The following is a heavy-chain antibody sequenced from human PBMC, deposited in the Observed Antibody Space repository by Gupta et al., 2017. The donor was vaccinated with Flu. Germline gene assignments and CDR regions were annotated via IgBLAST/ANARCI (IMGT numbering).Heavy chain of an antibody. V-gene: IGHV4-59*01. D-gene: IGHD3-10*02. J-gene: IGHJ4*02. CDR3: ARLLYNYAWGPVSE. Sequence: IRQPPGKGLEWIGYFYDTGSTNLNPPLKSRVTISVDTSKNQFSLRLSSVSAADTAVYYCARLLYNYAWGPVSEWGQGTLVTVSS. CDR2: FYDTGST.